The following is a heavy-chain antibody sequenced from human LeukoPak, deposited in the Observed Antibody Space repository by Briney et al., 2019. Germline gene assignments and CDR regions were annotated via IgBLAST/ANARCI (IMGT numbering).Heavy chain of an antibody. J-gene: IGHJ4*02. Sequence: GGSLRLSCAASGFTVSSNYMSWARQAPGKGLEWVSVIYSGGSTYYADSVKGRFTISRDNSKNTLYLQMNSLRAEDTAVYYCARGNGLWDLGYWGQGTLVTVSS. D-gene: IGHD5-18*01. V-gene: IGHV3-53*01. CDR2: IYSGGST. CDR3: ARGNGLWDLGY. CDR1: GFTVSSNY.